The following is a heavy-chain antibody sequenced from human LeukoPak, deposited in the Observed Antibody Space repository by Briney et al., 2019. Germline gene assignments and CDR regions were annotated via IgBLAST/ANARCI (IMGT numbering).Heavy chain of an antibody. CDR2: IWYDGSNK. J-gene: IGHJ4*02. Sequence: PGGSLRLSCAASGFTFSSYGMHWVRQAPGKGPEWVAVIWYDGSNKYYADSVKGRFTISRDNSKNTLYLQMNSLRAEDTAVYYCARSYSSGWSERSYFDYWGQGTLVTVSS. V-gene: IGHV3-33*01. D-gene: IGHD6-19*01. CDR3: ARSYSSGWSERSYFDY. CDR1: GFTFSSYG.